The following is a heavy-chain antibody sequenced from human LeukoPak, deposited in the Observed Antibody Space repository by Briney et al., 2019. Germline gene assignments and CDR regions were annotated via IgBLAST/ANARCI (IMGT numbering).Heavy chain of an antibody. V-gene: IGHV4-59*01. J-gene: IGHJ3*02. Sequence: SETLSLTCTVSGGSISSYYWSWIRQPPGKGLEWIGYIYYSGSTNYNPSLKSRVTVSVDTSKNQFSLKLSSVTAADTAVYYCARVRGLGAFDIWGQGTMVTVSS. CDR3: ARVRGLGAFDI. CDR1: GGSISSYY. CDR2: IYYSGST. D-gene: IGHD3-16*01.